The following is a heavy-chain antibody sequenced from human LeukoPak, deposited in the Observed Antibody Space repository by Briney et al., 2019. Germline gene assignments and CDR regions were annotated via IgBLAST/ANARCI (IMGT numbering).Heavy chain of an antibody. J-gene: IGHJ5*02. CDR3: AMILAGSINWFDP. D-gene: IGHD6-19*01. CDR2: INHSGST. V-gene: IGHV4-34*01. Sequence: PSETLSLTCAVYGGSFSGYYWSWIRQPPGKGLEWIGEINHSGSTNYNPSLESRVTISVDTSKNQFSLKLSSVTAADTAVYYCAMILAGSINWFDPWGQGTLVTVSS. CDR1: GGSFSGYY.